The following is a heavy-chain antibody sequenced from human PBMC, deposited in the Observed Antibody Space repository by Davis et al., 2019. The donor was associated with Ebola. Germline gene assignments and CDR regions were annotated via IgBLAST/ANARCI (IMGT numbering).Heavy chain of an antibody. Sequence: PGGSLRLSCAASGFSFKDYGMHWVRQAPGKGLEWVAFIWYDGRNQHYIDSVKGRFTLSRDNSKNTLYLQMNNLRAEDTAVYYCARDGEYCTNGICSTYFDNWGQGTLVTVSS. V-gene: IGHV3-33*01. J-gene: IGHJ4*02. CDR2: IWYDGRNQ. D-gene: IGHD2-8*01. CDR3: ARDGEYCTNGICSTYFDN. CDR1: GFSFKDYG.